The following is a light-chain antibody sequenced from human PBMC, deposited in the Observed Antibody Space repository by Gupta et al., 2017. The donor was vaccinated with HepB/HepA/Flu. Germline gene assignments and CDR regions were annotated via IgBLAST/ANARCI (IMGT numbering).Light chain of an antibody. CDR1: QSVSSSY. J-gene: IGKJ1*01. CDR2: GAY. CDR3: QQDGSSHP. Sequence: EIVLTQSPGTLSLSPGERATLSCRASQSVSSSYLAWYQQKPGQAPRLLIYGAYSRATGIPDFTLTSSRRECEDCEVYYWQQDGSSHPFGQGTKVEIK. V-gene: IGKV3-20*01.